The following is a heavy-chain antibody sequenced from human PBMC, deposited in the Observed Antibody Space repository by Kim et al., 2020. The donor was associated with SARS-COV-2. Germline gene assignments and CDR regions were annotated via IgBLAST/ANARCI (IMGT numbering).Heavy chain of an antibody. CDR2: ISWNSGNI. J-gene: IGHJ5*02. Sequence: GGSLRLSCAASGFTFGDYAMHWVRQAPGKGLEWVSGISWNSGNIGYADSVKGRFTISRDNAKNSLYLQMNSLRAEDTALYYCTKEGASIAARLTGWFGPWGQGTLVTVSS. D-gene: IGHD6-6*01. CDR3: TKEGASIAARLTGWFGP. V-gene: IGHV3-9*01. CDR1: GFTFGDYA.